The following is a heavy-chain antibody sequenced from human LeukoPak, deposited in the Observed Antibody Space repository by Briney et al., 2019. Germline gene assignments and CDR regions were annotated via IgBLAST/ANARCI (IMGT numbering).Heavy chain of an antibody. CDR3: ARQLAYCGGDCYPGAFDI. J-gene: IGHJ3*02. CDR1: GGSISSSSYY. CDR2: IYYSGST. V-gene: IGHV4-39*01. Sequence: SETLSLTCTVSGGSISSSSYYWGWIRQPPGKGLEWIGSIYYSGSTYYNPSLKSRVTISVDTSKNQFSLKLSSVTAADTAVYYCARQLAYCGGDCYPGAFDIWGQGTMVTVSS. D-gene: IGHD2-21*02.